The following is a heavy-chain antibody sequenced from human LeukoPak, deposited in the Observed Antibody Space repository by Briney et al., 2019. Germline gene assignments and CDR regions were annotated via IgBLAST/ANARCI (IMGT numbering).Heavy chain of an antibody. CDR3: ARVGLMAFDI. Sequence: SETLSLTCTVSGGSISSYYWSWIRQPAGKGLEWIGRIYTSGNTNYNPSLKSRVAMSVDTSKNQFFLKLNSVTAADTAVYYCARVGLMAFDIWGQGTMITVSS. D-gene: IGHD3/OR15-3a*01. CDR1: GGSISSYY. V-gene: IGHV4-4*07. J-gene: IGHJ3*02. CDR2: IYTSGNT.